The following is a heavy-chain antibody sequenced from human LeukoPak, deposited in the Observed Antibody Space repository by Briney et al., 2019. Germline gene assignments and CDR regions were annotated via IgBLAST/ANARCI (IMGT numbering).Heavy chain of an antibody. D-gene: IGHD5-24*01. CDR2: ISYSGST. V-gene: IGHV4-59*01. CDR3: ARDLEDGYNYFNPKPGSYYLDG. J-gene: IGHJ6*03. CDR1: GVSISSYY. Sequence: TSETLSLTCSVSGVSISSYYWTWIRQPPGKGLEWIGYISYSGSTNYNPSIKSRITISLDTSKNQFSLKLSSVTAADTALYYCARDLEDGYNYFNPKPGSYYLDGWGKGTTVTVSS.